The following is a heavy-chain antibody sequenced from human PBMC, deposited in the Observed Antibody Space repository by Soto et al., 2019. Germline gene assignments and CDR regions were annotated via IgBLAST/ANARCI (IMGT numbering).Heavy chain of an antibody. CDR1: GGTFSSYS. CDR2: IIPIFGTA. D-gene: IGHD3-22*01. Sequence: SVNVSSKAPGGTFSSYSISWVRQAPGQGLEWMGGIIPIFGTANYAQKFQGRVTITADESTSTAYMELSSLRSEDTAVYYCARGLYDEPHYWGQGTLVTVSS. V-gene: IGHV1-69*13. J-gene: IGHJ4*02. CDR3: ARGLYDEPHY.